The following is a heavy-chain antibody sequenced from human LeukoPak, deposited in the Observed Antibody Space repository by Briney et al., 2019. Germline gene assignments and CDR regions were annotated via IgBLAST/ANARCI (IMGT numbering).Heavy chain of an antibody. CDR1: GGSISSSSYY. J-gene: IGHJ4*02. V-gene: IGHV4-39*01. D-gene: IGHD3-9*01. Sequence: PSETLSLTCTVSGGSISSSSYYWGWIRQPPGKGLEWIGYIYSRGSTNYNPSLKSRVTISVDTSKNQFSLKLSSVTAADTAVYYCARILTGYYFDYWGQGTLVTVSS. CDR2: IYSRGST. CDR3: ARILTGYYFDY.